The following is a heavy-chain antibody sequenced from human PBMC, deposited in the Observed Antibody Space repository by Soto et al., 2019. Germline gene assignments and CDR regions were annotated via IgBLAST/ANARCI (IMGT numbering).Heavy chain of an antibody. CDR2: INHSGST. D-gene: IGHD3-3*01. CDR1: GGSFSGYY. V-gene: IGHV4-34*01. CDR3: ARGCYNFWSGYYCYYYYYGMDV. Sequence: PSETLSLTCAVYGGSFSGYYWSWIRQPPGKGLEWIGEINHSGSTNYNPSLKSRVTISVDTSKNQFSLKLSSVTAADTAVYYCARGCYNFWSGYYCYYYYYGMDVWGQGTTVTVSS. J-gene: IGHJ6*02.